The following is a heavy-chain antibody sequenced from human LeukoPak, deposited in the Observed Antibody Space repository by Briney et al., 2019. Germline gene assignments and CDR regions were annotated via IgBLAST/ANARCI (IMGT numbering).Heavy chain of an antibody. CDR2: ISHSGST. J-gene: IGHJ3*02. V-gene: IGHV4-30-2*01. CDR3: ARVNYYDSSGYYLVRAFDI. CDR1: GGSISSGGYS. D-gene: IGHD3-22*01. Sequence: PSETLSLTCAVSGGSISSGGYSWSWIRQPPGPGLEWIGYISHSGSTYYNPSLKSRVSISVDRSKNQFSLKLSSVTAADTAVYYCARVNYYDSSGYYLVRAFDIWGQGTMVTVSS.